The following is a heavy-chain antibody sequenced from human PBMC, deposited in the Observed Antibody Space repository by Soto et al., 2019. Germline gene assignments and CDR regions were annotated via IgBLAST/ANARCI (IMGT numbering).Heavy chain of an antibody. CDR3: ARVYYGSGRTN. Sequence: GGSLRLSCAASGFTFSDHYMDWVRQAPGKGLEWVGRTRNKANSYTTEYAASVKGRFTISRDDSKNSLYLQMNSLKTEDTAVYYCARVYYGSGRTNWGQGTLVTVSS. D-gene: IGHD3-10*01. J-gene: IGHJ4*02. V-gene: IGHV3-72*01. CDR1: GFTFSDHY. CDR2: TRNKANSYTT.